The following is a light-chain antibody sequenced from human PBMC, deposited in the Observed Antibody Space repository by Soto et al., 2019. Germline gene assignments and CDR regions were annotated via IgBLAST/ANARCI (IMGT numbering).Light chain of an antibody. V-gene: IGKV1-27*01. CDR2: AAS. CDR3: QKYNSSPNT. Sequence: DVPMTQSPSSLSASVGDRVTITCRASRDISSSLAWYQQKPGKVPKLLIYAASTLHAGVQSRFSGSGSGTFFTLTINSMQPEDVATDYCQKYNSSPNTFGRGTRLEIK. J-gene: IGKJ2*01. CDR1: RDISSS.